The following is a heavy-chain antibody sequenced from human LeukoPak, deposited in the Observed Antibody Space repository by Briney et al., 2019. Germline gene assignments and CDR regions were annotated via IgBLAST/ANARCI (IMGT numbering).Heavy chain of an antibody. CDR2: IYYSGST. CDR3: ARHSGSYSYFDY. J-gene: IGHJ4*02. CDR1: GDSISSGSFY. Sequence: SETLSLTCTVSGDSISSGSFYWGWIRQPPGKGLEWIGSIYYSGSTYYNPSLKSRVTISVDTSKNQFSLKLSSVTAADTAVYYCARHSGSYSYFDYWGQGTLVTVSS. D-gene: IGHD1-26*01. V-gene: IGHV4-39*01.